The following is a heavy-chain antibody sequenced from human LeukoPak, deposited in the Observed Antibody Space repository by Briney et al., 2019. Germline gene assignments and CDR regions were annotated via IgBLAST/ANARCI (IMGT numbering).Heavy chain of an antibody. CDR2: IYHSGST. D-gene: IGHD3-22*01. Sequence: PSETLSLTCSVSGDSISYFYWGWIRQPPGKGLEWIGSIYHSGSTLYNPSLKSRVTISVDTSKNQFSLNLSSVTAADTAVYSCARSYYYDSSGPWDYWGQGTPVTVSS. V-gene: IGHV4-38-2*02. CDR3: ARSYYYDSSGPWDY. CDR1: GDSISYFY. J-gene: IGHJ4*02.